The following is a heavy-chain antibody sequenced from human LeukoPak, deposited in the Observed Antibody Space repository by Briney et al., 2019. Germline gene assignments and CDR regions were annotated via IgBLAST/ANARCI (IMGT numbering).Heavy chain of an antibody. CDR2: INPNSGGT. CDR1: GYTFTGFY. D-gene: IGHD6-13*01. V-gene: IGHV1-2*02. CDR3: ARCSAYSSSEFDY. J-gene: IGHJ4*02. Sequence: ASVKVSCKASGYTFTGFYMHWVRQAPGQGLEWMGWINPNSGGTNYAQKFQDRVTMTRDTSISTAYMELSRLRSDDTAVYYCARCSAYSSSEFDYWGQGTLDTVSS.